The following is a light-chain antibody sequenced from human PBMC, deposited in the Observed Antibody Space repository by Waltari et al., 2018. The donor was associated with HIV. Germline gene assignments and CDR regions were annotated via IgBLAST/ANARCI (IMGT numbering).Light chain of an antibody. V-gene: IGLV2-14*01. J-gene: IGLJ3*02. Sequence: QSALTRPASVSGSPGQSITISCTGSTSDFGLYNFISWYQQHPGGVPKVIISEVSSRPSGVSSRFSGSKSGNTASLTISWLQTEDEADYYCTSFTSNYTVMFGGGTKVTVL. CDR1: TSDFGLYNF. CDR2: EVS. CDR3: TSFTSNYTVM.